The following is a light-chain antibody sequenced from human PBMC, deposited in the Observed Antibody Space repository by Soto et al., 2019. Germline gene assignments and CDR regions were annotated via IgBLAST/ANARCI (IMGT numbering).Light chain of an antibody. J-gene: IGLJ1*01. Sequence: QSVLTQPASMSGAPGQSIAISCTGTSSDVGGYNYVSWYQHHPGKAPKLMVYDVSNRPSGVSNRFSGSKSGNTASLTISGLQAEDEDDYYCSSYTSSSTNVFGTGTKVTV. CDR2: DVS. CDR3: SSYTSSSTNV. CDR1: SSDVGGYNY. V-gene: IGLV2-14*03.